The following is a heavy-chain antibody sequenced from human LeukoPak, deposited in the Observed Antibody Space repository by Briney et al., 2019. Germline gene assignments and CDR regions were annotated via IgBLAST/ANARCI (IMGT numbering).Heavy chain of an antibody. CDR2: IIPILGIA. J-gene: IGHJ6*03. D-gene: IGHD3-3*01. CDR1: GGTFSSYT. Sequence: SVKVSCKASGGTFSSYTISWVRQAPGQGLEWMGRIIPILGIANYAQKFQGRVTITADKSTSTAYMELSRLRSEDTAVYYCARGTYYDFWSGGKRYYYYYMDVWGKGTTVTVSS. V-gene: IGHV1-69*02. CDR3: ARGTYYDFWSGGKRYYYYYMDV.